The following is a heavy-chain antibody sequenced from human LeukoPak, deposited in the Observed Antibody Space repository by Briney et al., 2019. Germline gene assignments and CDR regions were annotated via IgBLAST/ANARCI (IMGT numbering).Heavy chain of an antibody. Sequence: GGSLRFSCAASGFTFSSHAMSWVRQAPGEGLEWVSAISGSGDATFYADSVKGRFTISRDNSKNTLYLQMNSLRAEDTAVYYCARGGVGATSLDDYWGQGTLVTVSS. J-gene: IGHJ4*02. CDR1: GFTFSSHA. D-gene: IGHD1-26*01. CDR3: ARGGVGATSLDDY. V-gene: IGHV3-23*01. CDR2: ISGSGDAT.